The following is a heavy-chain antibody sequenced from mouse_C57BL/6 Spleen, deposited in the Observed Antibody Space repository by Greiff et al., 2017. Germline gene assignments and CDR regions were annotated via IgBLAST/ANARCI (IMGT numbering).Heavy chain of an antibody. CDR2: IHPNSGST. Sequence: QVQLQQPGAELVKPGASVKLSCTASGYTFTSYWMHWVKQRPGQGLEWIGMIHPNSGSTKYNEKFKGKATLTVDKSSTTAYMQLSSLTSEDSAVYYCACANPYYGTSFDYWGQGTTLTVSS. CDR3: ACANPYYGTSFDY. CDR1: GYTFTSYW. J-gene: IGHJ2*01. V-gene: IGHV1-64*01. D-gene: IGHD1-1*01.